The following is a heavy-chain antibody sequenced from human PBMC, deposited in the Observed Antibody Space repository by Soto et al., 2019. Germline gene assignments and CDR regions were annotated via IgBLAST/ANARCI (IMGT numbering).Heavy chain of an antibody. CDR3: AIDAPLTTVTTDYYHYYMDV. J-gene: IGHJ6*03. D-gene: IGHD4-17*01. CDR2: IYHSGST. Sequence: SETLSLTCAVSSGSISSSNWWSWVRQPPGKGLEWIGEIYHSGSTNYNPSLKSRVTISVDKSKNQFSLKLSSVTAADTAVYYCAIDAPLTTVTTDYYHYYMDVWGKGTTVTVSS. V-gene: IGHV4-4*02. CDR1: SGSISSSNW.